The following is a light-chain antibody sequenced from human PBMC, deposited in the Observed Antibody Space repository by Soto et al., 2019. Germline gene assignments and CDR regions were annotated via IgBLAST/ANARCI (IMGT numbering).Light chain of an antibody. CDR3: PPYNNWPPLT. J-gene: IGKJ4*01. Sequence: EIVMTQSPATLSVSPGERATLSCRASQSVSSNLAWYQQKPGQAPRLLIYGASTRATGIPARFSGSGSGTDCALTTSSLQSEHFALNYCPPYNNWPPLTFGGGTKVEIK. V-gene: IGKV3D-15*01. CDR1: QSVSSN. CDR2: GAS.